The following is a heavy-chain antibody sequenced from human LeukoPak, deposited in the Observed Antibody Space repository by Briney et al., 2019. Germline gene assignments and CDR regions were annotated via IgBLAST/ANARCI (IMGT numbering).Heavy chain of an antibody. CDR2: INPHSGGT. CDR1: GYTFIGYY. Sequence: ASVKLCCKASGYTFIGYYMHWVRQAPGQGLEWMEWINPHSGGTNSEQNFQGRVTMSRDTSISTVYMELSRLRSDDTALYYCAREGVIGDGYNFFDYWGQGTLVTVSS. CDR3: AREGVIGDGYNFFDY. V-gene: IGHV1-2*02. J-gene: IGHJ4*02. D-gene: IGHD5-24*01.